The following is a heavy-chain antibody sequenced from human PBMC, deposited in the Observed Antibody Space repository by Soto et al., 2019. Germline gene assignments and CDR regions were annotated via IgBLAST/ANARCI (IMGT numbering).Heavy chain of an antibody. CDR2: MNPNSGNI. V-gene: IGHV1-8*01. CDR3: ARGPSDCDFWRGDWYFDL. CDR1: GYTFTSYD. Sequence: QVQLVQSGAEVKKPGASVKVSCKASGYTFTSYDINWVRQATGQGLEWMGWMNPNSGNIGYAQKFQGRVTMTRNTSISTAYMELSSLRSEDTAVYYCARGPSDCDFWRGDWYFDLWGRGTLVTVSS. D-gene: IGHD3-3*01. J-gene: IGHJ2*01.